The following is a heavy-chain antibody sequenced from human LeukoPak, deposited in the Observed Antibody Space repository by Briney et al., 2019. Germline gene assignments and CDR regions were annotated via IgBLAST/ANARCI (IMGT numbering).Heavy chain of an antibody. D-gene: IGHD6-6*01. CDR3: ARDYSIAADLSPYYGMDV. Sequence: PGGSLRLSCAASGFTFSSYWMHWVRQAPGKGLVWVSRINSDGSSTSYADSVKGRFTISRDNAKNTLYLQMNSLRAEDTAVYYCARDYSIAADLSPYYGMDVWGQGTTVTVSS. J-gene: IGHJ6*02. CDR1: GFTFSSYW. V-gene: IGHV3-74*01. CDR2: INSDGSST.